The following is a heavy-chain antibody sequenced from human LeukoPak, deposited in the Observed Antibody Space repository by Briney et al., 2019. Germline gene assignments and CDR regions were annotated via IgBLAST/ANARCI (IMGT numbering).Heavy chain of an antibody. J-gene: IGHJ4*02. V-gene: IGHV3-30-3*01. Sequence: PGGSLRLSCAASGFTFSSYAMHWVRQAPGRGLEWVAIVSYDGSNKYYADSVKGRFTISRDNSKNTLYLQMNSLRAEDTAVYYCARVYASSSWTDLGNWGQGTLVTVSS. CDR1: GFTFSSYA. CDR3: ARVYASSSWTDLGN. CDR2: VSYDGSNK. D-gene: IGHD6-13*01.